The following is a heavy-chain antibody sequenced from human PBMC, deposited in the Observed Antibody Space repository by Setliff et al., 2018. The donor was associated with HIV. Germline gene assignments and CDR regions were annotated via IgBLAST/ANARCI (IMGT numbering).Heavy chain of an antibody. J-gene: IGHJ4*02. CDR3: TTEKRGSGAYFFDH. D-gene: IGHD5-12*01. V-gene: IGHV3-15*01. CDR1: GFTFNNVW. Sequence: SLRLSCEASGFTFNNVWMHWVRQAPGKGLEWVGRVKSRTDGGTTDYAAPVKGRFTISRDDSKNTLYLVMSGLRTEDTAIYYCTTEKRGSGAYFFDHWGQGTLVTVSS. CDR2: VKSRTDGGTT.